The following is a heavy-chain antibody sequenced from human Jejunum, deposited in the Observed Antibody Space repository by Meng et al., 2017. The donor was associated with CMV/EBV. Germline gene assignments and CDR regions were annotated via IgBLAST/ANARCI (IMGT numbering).Heavy chain of an antibody. D-gene: IGHD4-11*01. CDR1: GFSLSTYA. V-gene: IGHV3-23*03. CDR2: IYSDDSLT. Sequence: LSCAASGFSLSTYARSWVRQAPGEGMEWVSIIYSDDSLTFYADSVKGRFIISRDNSKNTLYLEMNNLRAEDTAVYFCAKDLRGYSNDYWGQGTLVTVSS. CDR3: AKDLRGYSNDY. J-gene: IGHJ4*02.